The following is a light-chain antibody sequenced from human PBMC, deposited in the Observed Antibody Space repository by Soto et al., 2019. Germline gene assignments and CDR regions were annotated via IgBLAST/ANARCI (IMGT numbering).Light chain of an antibody. Sequence: QSALTQPASVSGSPGQSITISCTGSNGDIGTYKYVSWYQQRPGKAPKLVIYEVINRPSGISNRFSGSKSGNTASLTISDLQPEDDADYYCSSFTRDATLIFGGGTKVTVL. CDR2: EVI. CDR1: NGDIGTYKY. CDR3: SSFTRDATLI. J-gene: IGLJ2*01. V-gene: IGLV2-14*01.